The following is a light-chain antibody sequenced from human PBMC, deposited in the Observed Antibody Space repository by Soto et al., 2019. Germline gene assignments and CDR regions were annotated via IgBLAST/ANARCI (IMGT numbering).Light chain of an antibody. CDR2: QTS. Sequence: EIVRRQTPVTLVVSGSDRDTLCCSASQSVSSNVAWYQQKPGQAPRLLIYQTSARATGIPGRFSGSGSGTDFTLTISNLQSEDFALYYCQQYTNWPPITVGQGTRLEIK. V-gene: IGKV3-15*01. CDR1: QSVSSN. J-gene: IGKJ5*01. CDR3: QQYTNWPPIT.